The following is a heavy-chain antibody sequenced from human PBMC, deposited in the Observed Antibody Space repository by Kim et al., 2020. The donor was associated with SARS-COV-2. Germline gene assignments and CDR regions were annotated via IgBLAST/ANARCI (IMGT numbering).Heavy chain of an antibody. CDR2: IYYSGST. V-gene: IGHV4-59*08. J-gene: IGHJ5*02. CDR3: ARHGRGTNSPHYDSSGYYYENWFDP. Sequence: SETLSLTCTVSGGSISSYYWSWIRQPPGKGLEWIGYIYYSGSTNYNPSLKSRVTISVDTSKNQFSLKLSSVTAADTAVYYCARHGRGTNSPHYDSSGYYYENWFDPWGQGTLVTVSS. D-gene: IGHD3-22*01. CDR1: GGSISSYY.